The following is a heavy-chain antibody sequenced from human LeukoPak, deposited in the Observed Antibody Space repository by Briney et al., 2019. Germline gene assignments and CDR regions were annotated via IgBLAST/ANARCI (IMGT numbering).Heavy chain of an antibody. V-gene: IGHV4-31*03. Sequence: MASQTLSLTCTVSGGSIRSGGHYWSWIRQHPGKGLEYIGYIYYSGSTYYNPSLKSRLIISVDTSKNQFSLKLSSVTAADTAVYYCARELGSFDIWGQGTKVTVSS. J-gene: IGHJ3*02. CDR2: IYYSGST. D-gene: IGHD3-3*02. CDR1: GGSIRSGGHY. CDR3: ARELGSFDI.